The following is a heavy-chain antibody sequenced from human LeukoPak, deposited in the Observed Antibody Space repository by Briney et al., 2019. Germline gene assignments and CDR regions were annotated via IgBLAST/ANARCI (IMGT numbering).Heavy chain of an antibody. D-gene: IGHD6-13*01. Sequence: PGGSLRLSCAASEFTFSSYAMSWVRQAPGKGLEWVSAISGSGGTTYYTDSVKGRFTISRDNSKNTLYLQMNSLRAEDTAVYYCAKEFGSSWYYYFDYWGQGTLVTVSS. J-gene: IGHJ4*02. CDR2: ISGSGGTT. CDR1: EFTFSSYA. V-gene: IGHV3-23*01. CDR3: AKEFGSSWYYYFDY.